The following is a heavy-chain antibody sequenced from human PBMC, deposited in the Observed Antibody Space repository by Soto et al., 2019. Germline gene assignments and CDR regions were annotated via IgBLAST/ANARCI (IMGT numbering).Heavy chain of an antibody. D-gene: IGHD3-22*01. CDR1: GGTFSSYA. V-gene: IGHV1-69*13. Sequence: GASVKVSCKASGGTFSSYAISWVRQAPGQGLEWMGGIIPIFGTANYAQKFQGRVTITADESTSTAYMELSSLRSEDTAVYYCARVPLHYDSSGHQAVGYWGQGTLVTVSS. J-gene: IGHJ4*02. CDR2: IIPIFGTA. CDR3: ARVPLHYDSSGHQAVGY.